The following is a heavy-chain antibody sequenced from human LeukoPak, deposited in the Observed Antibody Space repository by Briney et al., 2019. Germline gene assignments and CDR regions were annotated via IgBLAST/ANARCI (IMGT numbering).Heavy chain of an antibody. J-gene: IGHJ6*03. CDR3: ARDYAVVVPAAINSYYYMDV. Sequence: PGGSLRLSCAASGFTFSSYWMSWVRQAPGKGLEWVANIKQDGSEKYYVDSVKGRFTISRDNAKNSLYLQMNSLRAEDTAVYYCARDYAVVVPAAINSYYYMDVWGKGTTVTVSS. V-gene: IGHV3-7*01. CDR2: IKQDGSEK. CDR1: GFTFSSYW. D-gene: IGHD2-2*01.